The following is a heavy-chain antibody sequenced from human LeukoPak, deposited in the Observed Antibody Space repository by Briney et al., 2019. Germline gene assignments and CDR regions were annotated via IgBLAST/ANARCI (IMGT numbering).Heavy chain of an antibody. CDR1: GGSINNNSYY. D-gene: IGHD6-19*01. CDR2: IYYSGNI. V-gene: IGHV4-39*01. J-gene: IGHJ5*02. CDR3: ARHVRERWPPDRFDP. Sequence: SSETLSLTCTVSGGSINNNSYYWGWIRQPPGKGLEWIASIYYSGNIYYNPSLKSRVTTSVTTSKNQFSLNLSSVTAADTAIYYCARHVRERWPPDRFDPWGQGTLVTVSS.